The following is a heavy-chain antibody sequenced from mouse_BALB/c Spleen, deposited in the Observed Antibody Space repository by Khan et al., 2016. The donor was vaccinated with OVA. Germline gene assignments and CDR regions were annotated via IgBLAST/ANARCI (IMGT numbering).Heavy chain of an antibody. CDR2: INPSTGFI. Sequence: QVQLQQPGAELAQPGASVKMSCKTSGYTFTTYWIHWVKQRPGQGLEWIGYINPSTGFIEYNQRFKDQATLTTDKSYSTAYIQLSRLTSEDSAVNYCARRGLYGFFPYWGQGTLVTVSA. D-gene: IGHD2-2*01. CDR3: ARRGLYGFFPY. CDR1: GYTFTTYW. J-gene: IGHJ3*01. V-gene: IGHV1-7*01.